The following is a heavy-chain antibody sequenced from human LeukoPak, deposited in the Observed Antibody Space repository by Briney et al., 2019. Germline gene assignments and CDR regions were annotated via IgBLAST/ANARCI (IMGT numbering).Heavy chain of an antibody. J-gene: IGHJ2*01. D-gene: IGHD2-15*01. V-gene: IGHV1-2*02. CDR3: VRGARGGYWYFDL. CDR2: INPNTGFT. Sequence: GASVKVSCKASAYTFTAHYIHWVRQAPGQGLEWMGWINPNTGFTIYSKKFQGRVTMTRDTSITTSYMELNWLISDDTAVYYCVRGARGGYWYFDLWGRGALLTVSS. CDR1: AYTFTAHY.